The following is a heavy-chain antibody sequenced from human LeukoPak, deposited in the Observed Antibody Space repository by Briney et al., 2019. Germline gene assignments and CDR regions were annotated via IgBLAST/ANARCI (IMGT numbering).Heavy chain of an antibody. Sequence: PGRSLRLSCAASGFTFSSYATHWVRQAPGKGLEWVAVISYDGSNKYYADSVKGRFTISRDNSKNTLYLQMNSLRAEDTAVYYCARCYDSSGYYSLYYFDYWGQGTLVTVSS. CDR1: GFTFSSYA. CDR2: ISYDGSNK. V-gene: IGHV3-30-3*01. J-gene: IGHJ4*02. D-gene: IGHD3-22*01. CDR3: ARCYDSSGYYSLYYFDY.